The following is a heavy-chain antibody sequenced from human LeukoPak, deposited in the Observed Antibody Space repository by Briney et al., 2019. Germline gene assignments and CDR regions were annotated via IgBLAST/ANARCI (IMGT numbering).Heavy chain of an antibody. CDR3: VRDENYGIYINFDF. Sequence: ASVKVSCKASGGTFNSYAISWVRQAPGEGLEWMGWISPYNGDTNYAHKFQGRLTLTTDTSTSTASMELRSLTSDDTAVYYCVRDENYGIYINFDFWGQGTVVTVSS. D-gene: IGHD4-17*01. CDR2: ISPYNGDT. V-gene: IGHV1-18*01. CDR1: GGTFNSYA. J-gene: IGHJ4*02.